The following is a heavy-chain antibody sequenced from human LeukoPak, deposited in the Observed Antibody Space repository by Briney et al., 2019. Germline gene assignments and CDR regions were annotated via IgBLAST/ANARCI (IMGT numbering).Heavy chain of an antibody. CDR1: GGSISSSSYY. CDR3: ARHQGPYYDFWSGYPNWFDP. J-gene: IGHJ5*02. V-gene: IGHV4-39*01. D-gene: IGHD3-3*01. Sequence: SETLSLTCTVSGGSISSSSYYWGWIRQPPGKGLEWIGSIYYSGSTYYNPSLKSRVTISVDTSKNQFSLKLSSVTAADTAVYYCARHQGPYYDFWSGYPNWFDPWGQGTLVTVSS. CDR2: IYYSGST.